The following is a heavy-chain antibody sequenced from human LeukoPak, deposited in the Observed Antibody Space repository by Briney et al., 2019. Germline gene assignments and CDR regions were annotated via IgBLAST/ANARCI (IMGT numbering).Heavy chain of an antibody. CDR1: GFTVSTNY. D-gene: IGHD3-10*01. CDR3: ARDPGGSGN. Sequence: GGSLRLSCAASGFTVSTNYMNWVRQAPGKGLEWVAVISYDGNNKYYADSVKGRFSISRDNSKSTLYLQMNSLRAEDTAVYYCARDPGGSGNWGQGTLVTVSS. CDR2: ISYDGNNK. J-gene: IGHJ4*02. V-gene: IGHV3-30*03.